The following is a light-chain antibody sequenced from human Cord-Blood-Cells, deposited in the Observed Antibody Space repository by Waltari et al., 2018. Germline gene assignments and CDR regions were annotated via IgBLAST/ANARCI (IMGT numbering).Light chain of an antibody. CDR2: AAS. Sequence: DIHLTQSPSFLRAYVGDRVIITCRASQGISSYLAWYQQKPGKAPKLLIYAASTLQSGVPSRFSGSGSGTEFTLTISSLQPEDFATYYCQQLNSYPRTFGQGTKVEIK. CDR1: QGISSY. CDR3: QQLNSYPRT. V-gene: IGKV1-9*01. J-gene: IGKJ1*01.